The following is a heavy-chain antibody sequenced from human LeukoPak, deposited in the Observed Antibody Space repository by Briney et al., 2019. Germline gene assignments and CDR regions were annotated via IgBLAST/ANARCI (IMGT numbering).Heavy chain of an antibody. D-gene: IGHD3-22*01. V-gene: IGHV3-23*01. CDR2: ISGSGGST. CDR1: GFTFSSYA. Sequence: GGSLRLSCAASGFTFSSYAMSWVRQAPVKGLEWVSAISGSGGSTYYADSVKGRFTISRDNSKNTLYLQMNSLRAEDTAVYYCAKTRSHYYDSSGSDYWGQGTLVTVSS. CDR3: AKTRSHYYDSSGSDY. J-gene: IGHJ4*02.